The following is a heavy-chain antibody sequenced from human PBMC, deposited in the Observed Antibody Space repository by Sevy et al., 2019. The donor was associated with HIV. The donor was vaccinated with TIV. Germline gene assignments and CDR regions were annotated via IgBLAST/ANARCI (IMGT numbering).Heavy chain of an antibody. D-gene: IGHD6-19*01. CDR1: GFTFSSYA. CDR3: VGPGIAVAGTGEVLDYYYGMDV. CDR2: ISYDGSNK. V-gene: IGHV3-30-3*01. J-gene: IGHJ6*02. Sequence: GGSLRLSCAASGFTFSSYAMHWVRQAPGKGLEWVAVISYDGSNKYYADSVKGRFTISRDNSKNTLYLQMNSLRAEDTAVYYCVGPGIAVAGTGEVLDYYYGMDVWGQGTTVTVSS.